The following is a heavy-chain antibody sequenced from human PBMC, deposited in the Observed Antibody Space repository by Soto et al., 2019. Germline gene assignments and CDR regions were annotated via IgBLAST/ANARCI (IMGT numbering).Heavy chain of an antibody. V-gene: IGHV1-2*02. CDR3: ARAFTVTTMGCDY. CDR2: INPNGGDT. Sequence: QVQLVQSGAELKKPGASVTVSCKASGHTLADHYLHWVRQAPGQGLERMGWINPNGGDTDYAQNLQGRVTMTRDTSITTAYMELTRLRSDDTAVYDCARAFTVTTMGCDYWGQGTVVTLSS. J-gene: IGHJ4*02. CDR1: GHTLADHY. D-gene: IGHD4-17*01.